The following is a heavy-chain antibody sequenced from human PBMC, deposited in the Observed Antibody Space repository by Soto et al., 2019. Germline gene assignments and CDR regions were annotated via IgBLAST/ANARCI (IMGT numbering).Heavy chain of an antibody. CDR2: IKSDGSST. J-gene: IGHJ5*02. D-gene: IGHD3-10*01. CDR1: GFTFSGYW. V-gene: IGHV3-74*01. Sequence: EVQLVESGGGSVQPGGSLRLSCAASGFTFSGYWMHWVRQVPGKGLVWVSRIKSDGSSTSYADSVKGRFTISRDNAKNTLYLQMNSLRAEDTAVYYCTRGGEVRFDPWGQGTLVTVSS. CDR3: TRGGEVRFDP.